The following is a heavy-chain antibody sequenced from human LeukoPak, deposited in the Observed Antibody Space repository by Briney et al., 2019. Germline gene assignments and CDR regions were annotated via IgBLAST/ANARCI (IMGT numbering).Heavy chain of an antibody. CDR2: IRSKAYGGTT. V-gene: IGHV3-49*04. CDR3: TRDGGFTWYFDL. J-gene: IGHJ2*01. D-gene: IGHD3-10*01. CDR1: GFTFGDYA. Sequence: GGSLRLSCTASGFTFGDYAMSWVRQAPGKGLEWVGFIRSKAYGGTTEYAASVKGRFTISRDDSKSIAYLQMNSLKTEDTAVYYCTRDGGFTWYFDLWGRGTLVTVSS.